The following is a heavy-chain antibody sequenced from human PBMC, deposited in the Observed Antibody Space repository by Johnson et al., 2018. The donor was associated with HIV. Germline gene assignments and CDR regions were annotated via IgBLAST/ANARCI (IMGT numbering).Heavy chain of an antibody. CDR3: AKDIGDGSKRWGGLDI. Sequence: VQLVESGGGLVQPGGSLRLSCAASGFTVSSNYMNWVRQAPGKGLDWVSLIYSGDSTYYADSVKGRFSISRDNSKNTMYLQRNSLRAEDTAVYDCAKDIGDGSKRWGGLDIWGQGTMVTVSS. CDR2: IYSGDST. J-gene: IGHJ3*02. CDR1: GFTVSSNY. V-gene: IGHV3-66*01. D-gene: IGHD5-24*01.